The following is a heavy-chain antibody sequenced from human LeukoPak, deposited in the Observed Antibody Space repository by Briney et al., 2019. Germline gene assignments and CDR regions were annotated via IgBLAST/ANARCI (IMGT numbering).Heavy chain of an antibody. Sequence: ASVKVSCKASGYIFTGYYMHWVRQAPGQGLEWMGWINPNSGGTNYAQKFQGRVTMTRDTSFSTAYMELSRLRSDDTAVYYCATSSQGYDVLTGYYREDWFDPWGQGTLVTVSS. D-gene: IGHD3-9*01. CDR1: GYIFTGYY. V-gene: IGHV1-2*02. J-gene: IGHJ5*02. CDR3: ATSSQGYDVLTGYYREDWFDP. CDR2: INPNSGGT.